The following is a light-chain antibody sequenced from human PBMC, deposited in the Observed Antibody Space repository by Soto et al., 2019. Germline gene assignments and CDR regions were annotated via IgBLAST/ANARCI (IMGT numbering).Light chain of an antibody. J-gene: IGKJ1*01. Sequence: EIVMTRSPATLSVSPGERATLCCRASQSVNSNYLAWYQQKPGQAPRLLLYGASIRATGIPDRFSGSESGTDFTLTISRLEPADFAVDYCQYYGSSSTVGQGTKVDIK. CDR1: QSVNSNY. V-gene: IGKV3-20*01. CDR3: QYYGSSST. CDR2: GAS.